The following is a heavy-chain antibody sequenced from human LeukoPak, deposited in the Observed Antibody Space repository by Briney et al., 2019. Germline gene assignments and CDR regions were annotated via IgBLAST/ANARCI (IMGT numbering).Heavy chain of an antibody. D-gene: IGHD3-9*01. CDR2: INHSGST. V-gene: IGHV4-34*01. J-gene: IGHJ3*02. Sequence: SETLSLTCAVYGGSFSGYYWSWIRHPPGKGLELIGEINHSGSTNYNPSLKSRVTISVDTSKNQFSLKLSSVTAADTAVYYCARHEPQYYDILTGYYMGAFDIWGQGTMVTVSS. CDR3: ARHEPQYYDILTGYYMGAFDI. CDR1: GGSFSGYY.